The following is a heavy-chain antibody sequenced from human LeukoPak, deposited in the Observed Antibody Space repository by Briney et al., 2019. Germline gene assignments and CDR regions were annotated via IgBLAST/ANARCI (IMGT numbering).Heavy chain of an antibody. CDR3: ARHLGPAAKRGFWFDP. V-gene: IGHV4-34*01. CDR1: GGSFSGYY. D-gene: IGHD2-2*01. J-gene: IGHJ5*02. Sequence: PSETLSLTCAVYGGSFSGYYWSWIRQPPGKGLEWIGEINHSGSTNYNPSLKSRVTISVDTSKNQFSLKLSSVTAADTAVYYCARHLGPAAKRGFWFDPWGQGTLVTVSS. CDR2: INHSGST.